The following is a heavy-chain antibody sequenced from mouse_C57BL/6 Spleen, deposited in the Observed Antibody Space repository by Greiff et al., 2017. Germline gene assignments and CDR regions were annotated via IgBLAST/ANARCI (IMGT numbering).Heavy chain of an antibody. J-gene: IGHJ1*03. CDR3: ARTGTRDPYFDV. Sequence: EVKLVESGPGLVKPSQSLSLTCSVTGYSITSGYYWNWIRQFPGNKLEWMGYISYDGSNNYKPSLKNRISITRDTTKNQFFLKLNSVTTEDTATYYCARTGTRDPYFDVWGTGTTVTVSS. V-gene: IGHV3-6*01. CDR2: ISYDGSN. D-gene: IGHD4-1*01. CDR1: GYSITSGYY.